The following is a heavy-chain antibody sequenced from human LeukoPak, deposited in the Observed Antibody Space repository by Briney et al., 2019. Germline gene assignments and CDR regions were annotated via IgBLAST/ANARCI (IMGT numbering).Heavy chain of an antibody. D-gene: IGHD6-13*01. CDR3: ARGGGIAYTISTIWHNWLDP. CDR1: GGSISGSSYY. J-gene: IGHJ5*02. V-gene: IGHV4-39*07. Sequence: PSETLSLTCTVSGGSISGSSYYWGWIRQPPGKGLEWIGSIYYSGSTYYNPSLKSRVTISVDTSKNQFSLKLSSVTAADTAVYYCARGGGIAYTISTIWHNWLDPWGQGTLVTVSS. CDR2: IYYSGST.